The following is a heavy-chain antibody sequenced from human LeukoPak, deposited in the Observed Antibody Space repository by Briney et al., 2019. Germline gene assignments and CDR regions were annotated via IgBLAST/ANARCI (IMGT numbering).Heavy chain of an antibody. CDR2: MNPNSGNT. CDR3: ARGLVWSGLLLVL. V-gene: IGHV1-8*03. CDR1: GYTITSYD. J-gene: IGHJ4*02. Sequence: ASVKVSCKASGYTITSYDINWVRQATGQGLEWMGWMNPNSGNTGYAQKFQGRVTITRNTSISTAYMELSSLRSEDTAVYYCARGLVWSGLLLVLWGQGTLVTVSS. D-gene: IGHD3-3*01.